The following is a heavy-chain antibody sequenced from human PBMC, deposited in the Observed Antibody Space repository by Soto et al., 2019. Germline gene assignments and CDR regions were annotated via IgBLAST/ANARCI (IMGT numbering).Heavy chain of an antibody. CDR3: ARHASYPMVRGNDAFDI. Sequence: QLQLQESGPGLVKPSETLSLTCTVSGGSISSSSYYWGWIRQPPGKGLEWIGSIYYSGSTYYNPSRKSRVTISVDTSKNQFSLKLSSVTAADTAVYYCARHASYPMVRGNDAFDIWGQGTMVTVSS. V-gene: IGHV4-39*01. J-gene: IGHJ3*02. D-gene: IGHD3-10*01. CDR2: IYYSGST. CDR1: GGSISSSSYY.